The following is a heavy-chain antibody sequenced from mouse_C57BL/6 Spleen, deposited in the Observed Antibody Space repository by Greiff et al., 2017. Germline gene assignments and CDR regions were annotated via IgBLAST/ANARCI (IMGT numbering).Heavy chain of an antibody. CDR3: VIYYYGSSPFCY. D-gene: IGHD1-1*01. J-gene: IGHJ2*01. CDR2: IDPSDSET. V-gene: IGHV1-52*01. CDR1: GYTFTSYW. Sequence: QVQLQQPGAELVRPGSSVKLSCKASGYTFTSYWLHWVKQRPIQGLEWIGNIDPSDSETHYNQKFKDKATLTVDKSSNTAYMELSSLTSEDSAVYYCVIYYYGSSPFCYWGQGTTLTVAS.